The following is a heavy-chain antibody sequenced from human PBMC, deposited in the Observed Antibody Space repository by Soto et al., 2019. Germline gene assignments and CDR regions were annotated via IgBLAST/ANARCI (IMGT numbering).Heavy chain of an antibody. V-gene: IGHV3-23*01. J-gene: IGHJ6*03. CDR2: ISGSGGST. CDR1: GFTFSSYA. Sequence: GGSLRLSCAASGFTFSSYAMRWVRQAPGKGLEWVSGISGSGGSTNYADSVKGRFTISRDNSRNTLYLQINSLRVEDTAVYYCAKDHGYYYYIDVWGKGTTVTVSS. CDR3: AKDHGYYYYIDV.